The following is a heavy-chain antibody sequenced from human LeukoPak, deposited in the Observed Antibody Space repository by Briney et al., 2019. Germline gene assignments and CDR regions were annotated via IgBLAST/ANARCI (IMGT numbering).Heavy chain of an antibody. CDR1: GASISNNRYY. CDR3: ARLSWSSDDY. CDR2: ILYSGST. D-gene: IGHD2-8*02. V-gene: IGHV4-39*01. Sequence: PSETLSLTCTLSGASISNNRYYWGWIRQPPGKGLEWIGCILYSGSTYYNPSLKSRITISVDTSKNQISLNLRAVTAADTAVYYCARLSWSSDDYWGQGTLVTVSS. J-gene: IGHJ4*02.